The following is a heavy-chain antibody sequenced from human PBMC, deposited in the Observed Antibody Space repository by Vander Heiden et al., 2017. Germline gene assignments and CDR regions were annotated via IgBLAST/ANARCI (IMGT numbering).Heavy chain of an antibody. V-gene: IGHV3-15*07. D-gene: IGHD3-22*01. Sequence: EVQLVESGGGLVKPGGSLRVSCEGSGSTFNNAWMNWVRQAPGKGLEWVGRIKSKTDGETTDYAAPVKGRFTVSRDDSKNTLHLQMNSLKTEDTAVYYCTTDPNSSAYYYYYYGMHVWGQGTTVTVSS. J-gene: IGHJ6*02. CDR2: IKSKTDGETT. CDR3: TTDPNSSAYYYYYYGMHV. CDR1: GSTFNNAW.